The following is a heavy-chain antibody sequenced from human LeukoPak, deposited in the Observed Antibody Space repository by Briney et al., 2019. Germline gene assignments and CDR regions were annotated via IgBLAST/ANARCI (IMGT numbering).Heavy chain of an antibody. Sequence: GGSLRLSCAASGFTFSSYAMSWVRQAPGKGLEWVSGISGSGGSTYYADSVNGRFTISRDNPKNTLYLQMNSLRDEDPAVYYCAKELSVRNQFDYWGQGTLVTVSS. CDR2: ISGSGGST. CDR1: GFTFSSYA. D-gene: IGHD1-14*01. CDR3: AKELSVRNQFDY. V-gene: IGHV3-23*01. J-gene: IGHJ4*02.